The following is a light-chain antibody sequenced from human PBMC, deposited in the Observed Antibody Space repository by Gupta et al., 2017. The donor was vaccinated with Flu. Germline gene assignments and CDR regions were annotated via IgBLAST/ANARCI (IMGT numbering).Light chain of an antibody. CDR2: GAS. Sequence: VMTQSPATLSVSPGERATLSCRASQSVSSNLAWYQQKPGQAPRLLIYGASTRATGIPARFSGSGSGTEFTLTISSLQSEDFAVYYCQQYFTFGGGTKVEIK. CDR3: QQYFT. CDR1: QSVSSN. V-gene: IGKV3-15*01. J-gene: IGKJ4*01.